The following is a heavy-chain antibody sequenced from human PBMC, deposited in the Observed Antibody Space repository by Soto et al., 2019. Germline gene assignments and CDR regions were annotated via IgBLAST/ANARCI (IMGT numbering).Heavy chain of an antibody. CDR3: AKGVEGYLLSPFAD. CDR2: ITSTGSST. J-gene: IGHJ4*02. V-gene: IGHV3-23*01. Sequence: PGGSLRLSCAASGFIFGDYAMTWVRQAPGRGLEWVSAITSTGSSTYFADSVKGRITISRDDAKNTLSLQMDSLRAEDTAIYYFAKGVEGYLLSPFADRGRGSLVTASS. D-gene: IGHD2-15*01. CDR1: GFIFGDYA.